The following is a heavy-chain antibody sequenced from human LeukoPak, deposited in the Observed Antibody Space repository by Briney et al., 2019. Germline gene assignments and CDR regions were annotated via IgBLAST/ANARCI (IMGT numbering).Heavy chain of an antibody. Sequence: GGSLRLSCAASGFTFSSYGMHWVRQAPGKGLEWVAFIRYDGSNKYYADSVKGRFTFSRDNSKNTLYLQMNSLRAEDKAVYYCAKPRSLNIVGGAVDYWGQGTLVTVSS. D-gene: IGHD1-26*01. CDR1: GFTFSSYG. J-gene: IGHJ4*02. V-gene: IGHV3-30*02. CDR3: AKPRSLNIVGGAVDY. CDR2: IRYDGSNK.